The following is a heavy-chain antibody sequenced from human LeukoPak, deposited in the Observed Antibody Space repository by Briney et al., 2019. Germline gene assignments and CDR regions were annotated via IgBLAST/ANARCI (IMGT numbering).Heavy chain of an antibody. J-gene: IGHJ4*02. D-gene: IGHD4-23*01. CDR2: IYSAGST. Sequence: PGGSLRLSCAASGFTVSSKSMSWVRQAPGKGLEWVSLIYSAGSTYYADSVKGRFTISRDNSKNTLYLQMNSLRAEDTAVYYCARGQRWLDYWGQGTLVTVSS. CDR1: GFTVSSKS. V-gene: IGHV3-53*01. CDR3: ARGQRWLDY.